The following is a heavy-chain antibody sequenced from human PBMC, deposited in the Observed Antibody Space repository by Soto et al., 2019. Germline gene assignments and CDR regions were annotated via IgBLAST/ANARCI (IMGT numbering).Heavy chain of an antibody. Sequence: GGSLRLSCAASGFTFSSYAMSWVRQAPGKGLEWVSAISGSGGSTYYADSVKGRFTISRDNSKNTLYLQMNSLRAEDTAVYYCANTGAVADDLGVGYWGQGTLVTVSS. CDR3: ANTGAVADDLGVGY. J-gene: IGHJ4*02. D-gene: IGHD6-19*01. CDR2: ISGSGGST. V-gene: IGHV3-23*01. CDR1: GFTFSSYA.